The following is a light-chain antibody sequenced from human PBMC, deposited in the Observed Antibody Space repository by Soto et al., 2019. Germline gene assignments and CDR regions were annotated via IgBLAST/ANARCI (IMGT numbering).Light chain of an antibody. Sequence: EIVLTQSPGTLSLSPGERATLSCRASQSVSSNFLAWYQQKPGQAPRLLIYGASSRATGIPDRFSGSRSGTDFTLTISRLEPEDFAVYYCQQYHSSPSWTFGQGTKVEIK. CDR2: GAS. V-gene: IGKV3-20*01. CDR1: QSVSSNF. J-gene: IGKJ1*01. CDR3: QQYHSSPSWT.